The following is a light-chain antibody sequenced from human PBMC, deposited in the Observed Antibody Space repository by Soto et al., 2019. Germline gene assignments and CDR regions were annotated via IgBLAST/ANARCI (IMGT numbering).Light chain of an antibody. Sequence: VQMTQSPSSLSASVGDRVTITCRASQSISSNLNWYQQTPGKAPKILIYSASNLQSGVPSRFSGSVSGTGLTLAISSVHSGAFATYHCQQSYGMPRTFGPGTRLEIK. CDR3: QQSYGMPRT. V-gene: IGKV1-39*01. J-gene: IGKJ2*01. CDR1: QSISSN. CDR2: SAS.